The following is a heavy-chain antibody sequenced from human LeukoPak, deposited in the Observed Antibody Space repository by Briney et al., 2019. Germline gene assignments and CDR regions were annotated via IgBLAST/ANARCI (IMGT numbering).Heavy chain of an antibody. CDR1: GYTFTGYY. CDR2: INPNNGGT. Sequence: GASVKVSCKASGYTFTGYYMHWVRQAPGQGLEWMGWINPNNGGTNYAQKFQGRVTMTRDASISTAYMELSRLRSDDTAVYYCARDEHYYYGMDVWGQGTTVTVSS. CDR3: ARDEHYYYGMDV. J-gene: IGHJ6*02. V-gene: IGHV1-2*02.